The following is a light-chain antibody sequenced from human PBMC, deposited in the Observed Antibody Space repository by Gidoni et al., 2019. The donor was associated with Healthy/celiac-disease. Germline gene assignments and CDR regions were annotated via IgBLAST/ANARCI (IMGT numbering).Light chain of an antibody. CDR2: EVS. V-gene: IGLV2-8*01. Sequence: QSALTQPPSASGSPGQSVTISCTGTSSDVGGYHYVSWYQQHPGKAPKLMIYEVSKRPSGVPDRFSGSKPGNTASLTVSGLQAEDEADYYCSSYAGSNNLYVFGTGTKVTVL. J-gene: IGLJ1*01. CDR3: SSYAGSNNLYV. CDR1: SSDVGGYHY.